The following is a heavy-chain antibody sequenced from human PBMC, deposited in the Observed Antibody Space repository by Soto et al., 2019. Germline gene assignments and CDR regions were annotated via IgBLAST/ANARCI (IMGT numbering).Heavy chain of an antibody. CDR2: IYRSGTT. CDR1: NFSISSGYY. Sequence: SETLSLTCVVSNFSISSGYYWGWIRQSPGKGLEWIASIYRSGTTSYNPSLKSRVTISVDPSKNQFSLMLTAVTAADTAVYYCARTHSGSYYSVFNYWGRGSLATVSS. CDR3: ARTHSGSYYSVFNY. D-gene: IGHD1-26*01. J-gene: IGHJ4*02. V-gene: IGHV4-38-2*01.